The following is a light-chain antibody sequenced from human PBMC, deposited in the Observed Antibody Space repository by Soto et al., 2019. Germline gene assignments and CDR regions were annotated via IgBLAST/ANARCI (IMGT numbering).Light chain of an antibody. CDR3: QQYGTSPWT. CDR2: DAS. Sequence: IVLTQSPGTLSLSPGERATLSCRASQSVSTRSLAWYQQKPGQAPRLLIFDASSRATGIPDRFNGSGSGTDFTLTISRLEPEDFAVFYCQQYGTSPWTFGQGTKVEIK. V-gene: IGKV3-20*01. CDR1: QSVSTRS. J-gene: IGKJ1*01.